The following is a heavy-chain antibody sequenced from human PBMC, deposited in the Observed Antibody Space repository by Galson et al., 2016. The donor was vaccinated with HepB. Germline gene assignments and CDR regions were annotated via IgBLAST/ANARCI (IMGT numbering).Heavy chain of an antibody. CDR3: AKVHDTNWGDPTEDHFFDY. CDR1: GDSVSSNSAT. V-gene: IGHV6-1*01. CDR2: TYYRSKWFS. Sequence: CAISGDSVSSNSATWNWIRQSPSRGLEWLGRTYYRSKWFSDYAMSMKGRITINPDTPKNQFSLQLDSVTPEDTGVYYCAKVHDTNWGDPTEDHFFDYWGQETLVTVSS. J-gene: IGHJ4*02. D-gene: IGHD7-27*01.